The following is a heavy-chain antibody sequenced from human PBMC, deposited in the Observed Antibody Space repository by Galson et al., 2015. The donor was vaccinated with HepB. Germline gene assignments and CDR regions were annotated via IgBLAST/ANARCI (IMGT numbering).Heavy chain of an antibody. J-gene: IGHJ6*02. CDR1: GYTFTSFG. Sequence: SVKVSCKASGYTFTSFGISWVRQAPGQGLEWMGGISADNGNIKYAQKFRGRVTMTTDTSTSTAYMELGSLRSDDTAVYYCASEPRTFFGGQNYGLGVWGQGTTVTVSS. CDR3: ASEPRTFFGGQNYGLGV. CDR2: ISADNGNI. V-gene: IGHV1-18*01. D-gene: IGHD4-23*01.